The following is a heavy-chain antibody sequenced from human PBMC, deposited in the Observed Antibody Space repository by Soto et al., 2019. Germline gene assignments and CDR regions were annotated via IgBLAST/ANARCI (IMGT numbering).Heavy chain of an antibody. CDR1: GGSISSSNW. V-gene: IGHV4-4*02. CDR2: IYHSGST. CDR3: ASYSSSWYDGDDY. J-gene: IGHJ4*02. Sequence: PSETLSLTCAVSGGSISSSNWWSWVRQPPGKGLEWIGEIYHSGSTNYNPSLKSRVTISVDKSKNQFSLKLSSVTAADTAVYYCASYSSSWYDGDDYWGQGTLVTVSS. D-gene: IGHD6-13*01.